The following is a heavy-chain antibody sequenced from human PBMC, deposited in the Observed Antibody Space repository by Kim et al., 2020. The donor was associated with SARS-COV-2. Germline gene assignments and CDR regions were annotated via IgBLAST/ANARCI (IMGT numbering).Heavy chain of an antibody. CDR3: AIELLPNDAFDI. V-gene: IGHV5-51*01. Sequence: RYSPSFQGQVTISSNKSISTAYLQWSSLKASDTAMYYCAIELLPNDAFDIWGQGTMVTVSS. D-gene: IGHD3-22*01. J-gene: IGHJ3*02.